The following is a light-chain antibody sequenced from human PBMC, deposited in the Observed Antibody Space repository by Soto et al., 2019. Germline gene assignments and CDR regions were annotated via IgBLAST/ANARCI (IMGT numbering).Light chain of an antibody. V-gene: IGKV4-1*01. CDR3: QQYYIPPLT. CDR1: QSVLYTSNNKNY. CDR2: WAS. Sequence: DIVMTQSPDSLAVSLGERATINCKSSQSVLYTSNNKNYLAWYQQKPGQTPKLLIYWASTRECGVPNRFRGSESGTVYTLPYNSLQADFVSVYYCQQYYIPPLTCGGVTKV. J-gene: IGKJ4*02.